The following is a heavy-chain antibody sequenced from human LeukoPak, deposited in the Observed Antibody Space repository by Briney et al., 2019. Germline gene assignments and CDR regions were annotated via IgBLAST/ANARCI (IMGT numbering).Heavy chain of an antibody. CDR3: ARDQSPKWGSGERYFDY. Sequence: GGSLRLSCAGSGFTFNTYAMHWVRQAPGKGLEWVAVMTYDGSDIYYADSVKGRFAISRDNSKNTLYLQMNSLRVEDTAVYYCARDQSPKWGSGERYFDYWGQGTLVTVSS. V-gene: IGHV3-33*01. CDR1: GFTFNTYA. CDR2: MTYDGSDI. J-gene: IGHJ4*02. D-gene: IGHD7-27*01.